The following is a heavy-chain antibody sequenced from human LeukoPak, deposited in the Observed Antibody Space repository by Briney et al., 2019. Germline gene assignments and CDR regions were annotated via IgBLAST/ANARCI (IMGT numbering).Heavy chain of an antibody. D-gene: IGHD1-14*01. CDR3: AKVRGPLYYYAVDA. J-gene: IGHJ6*02. V-gene: IGHV3-30*18. CDR2: VSYDGKYE. CDR1: GFMFTNCA. Sequence: GGSLRLSCAASGFMFTNCAFHWVRQAPGKGPEWVATVSYDGKYEFYSDSVKGRFSISRDDSHNTVYLEMNSLRPEDSAVFYCAKVRGPLYYYAVDAWGQGTKVTVSS.